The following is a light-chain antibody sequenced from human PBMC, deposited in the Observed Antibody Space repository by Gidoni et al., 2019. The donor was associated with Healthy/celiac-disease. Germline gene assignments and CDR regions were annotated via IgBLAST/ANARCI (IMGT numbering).Light chain of an antibody. Sequence: DIQMTQSPSSLSASVGDRVTITCRASQSISSYLNWYQQKPGKAPKLLIYAASSLQSGVPSRFSGSGSGADVTLTISSLQPEDFATYYCQQRYSTPRTFGRGTKVEIK. CDR3: QQRYSTPRT. V-gene: IGKV1-39*01. CDR1: QSISSY. J-gene: IGKJ1*01. CDR2: AAS.